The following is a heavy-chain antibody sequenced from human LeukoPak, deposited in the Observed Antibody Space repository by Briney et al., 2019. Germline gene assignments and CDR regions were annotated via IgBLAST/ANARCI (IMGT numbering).Heavy chain of an antibody. CDR2: ISGSGGST. V-gene: IGHV3-23*01. Sequence: GGSLRLSCAASGFTFSSYAMSWVRQAPGKGLEWVSAISGSGGSTYYADSVKGRFTISRDNSKNTLYLQMDSLRAEDTAVYYCAKLVTVTTVNFDYWGQGTLVTVSS. D-gene: IGHD4-17*01. CDR1: GFTFSSYA. J-gene: IGHJ4*02. CDR3: AKLVTVTTVNFDY.